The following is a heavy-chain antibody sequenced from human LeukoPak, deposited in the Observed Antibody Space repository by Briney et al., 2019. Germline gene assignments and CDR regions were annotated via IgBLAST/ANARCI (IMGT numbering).Heavy chain of an antibody. CDR2: INEGGSW. V-gene: IGHV3-7*01. D-gene: IGHD2-21*02. Sequence: GGSPRLSCAASGFTFSNYWMSWVRQAPGKGLEWVANINEGGSWSVVSVKGRFTISRDNAKNLLHLQMSDVRGDDTAVYYCARHIPGGACFLDSWGQGALVSVSS. J-gene: IGHJ5*01. CDR1: GFTFSNYW. CDR3: ARHIPGGACFLDS.